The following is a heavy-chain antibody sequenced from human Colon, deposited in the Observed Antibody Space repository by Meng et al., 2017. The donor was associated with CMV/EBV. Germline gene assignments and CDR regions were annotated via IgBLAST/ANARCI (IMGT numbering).Heavy chain of an antibody. CDR1: GFTFRNYW. J-gene: IGHJ5*02. V-gene: IGHV3-74*01. CDR2: ILNDGSGT. D-gene: IGHD6-13*01. CDR3: AKGGWGSWAPKWLDP. Sequence: GESLKISCVASGFTFRNYWMHWVRQSPGKGLVWVSHILNDGSGTGYADSVKGRFTISRDNAKNTLYLQMNNLRADDTAIYYCAKGGWGSWAPKWLDPWGQGTLVTVSS.